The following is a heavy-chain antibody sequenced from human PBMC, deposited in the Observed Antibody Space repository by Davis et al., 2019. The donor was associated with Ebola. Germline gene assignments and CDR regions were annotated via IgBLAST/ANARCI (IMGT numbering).Heavy chain of an antibody. CDR3: ARGWWELDPFDY. J-gene: IGHJ4*02. CDR1: GFTFSSYA. Sequence: GGSLRLSCAASGFTFSSYAMSWVRQPPGKGLEWVSGIGGSGGSTFYADSVKGRFTISRDNSKNTLYLQMNSLRAEDTAIYYCARGWWELDPFDYWGQGTLVTVSS. V-gene: IGHV3-23*01. D-gene: IGHD1-26*01. CDR2: IGGSGGST.